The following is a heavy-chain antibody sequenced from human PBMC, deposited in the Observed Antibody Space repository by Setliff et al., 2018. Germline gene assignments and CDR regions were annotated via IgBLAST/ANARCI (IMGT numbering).Heavy chain of an antibody. D-gene: IGHD2-2*01. Sequence: ASVKVSCKASGYTFTNFGFHWLRQAPGQGLEWMAMIITSTGKTSYAQKFQGRVTVTTDTYTGTGYMELRNLRSDDTAMYFCARFGGSCSSSSCYASDLWGQGTMVTVSS. CDR1: GYTFTNFG. V-gene: IGHV1-18*01. J-gene: IGHJ3*01. CDR2: IITSTGKT. CDR3: ARFGGSCSSSSCYASDL.